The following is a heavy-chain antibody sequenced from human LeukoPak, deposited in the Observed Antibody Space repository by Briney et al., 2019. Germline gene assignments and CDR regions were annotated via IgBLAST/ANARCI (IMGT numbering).Heavy chain of an antibody. CDR2: INHNGNVN. Sequence: GGSLRLSCAASGFTFSSYWMNWARQAPGKGLEWVASINHNGNVNYYVDSVKGRFTISRDNTKNSLYLQMNSLRAEDTAVYYCASSGMCGGGTCYDLYFDFWGQGTLVTVSS. CDR3: ASSGMCGGGTCYDLYFDF. J-gene: IGHJ4*02. CDR1: GFTFSSYW. V-gene: IGHV3-7*03. D-gene: IGHD2-15*01.